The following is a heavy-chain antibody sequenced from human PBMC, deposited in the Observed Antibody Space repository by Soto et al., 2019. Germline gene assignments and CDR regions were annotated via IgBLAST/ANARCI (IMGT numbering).Heavy chain of an antibody. J-gene: IGHJ6*02. CDR2: IYYSGST. D-gene: IGHD4-17*01. CDR3: ARDMGDYELRDYYYGMDV. CDR1: GGSISSGDYY. V-gene: IGHV4-30-4*01. Sequence: LSLTCTVSGGSISSGDYYWSWIRQLPGKGLEWIGYIYYSGSTYYNPSLRCRVTISVDTSKNQFSLKLSSVTAADTAVYYCARDMGDYELRDYYYGMDVWGQGTTVTVSS.